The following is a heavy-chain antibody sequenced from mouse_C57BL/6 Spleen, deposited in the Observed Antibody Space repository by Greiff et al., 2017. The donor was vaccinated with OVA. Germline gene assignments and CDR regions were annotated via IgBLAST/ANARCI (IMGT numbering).Heavy chain of an antibody. CDR2: IYPGDGDT. D-gene: IGHD1-1*01. V-gene: IGHV1-82*01. CDR3: ARGYYGSSYGAMDY. CDR1: GYAFSSSW. J-gene: IGHJ4*01. Sequence: VQVVESGPELVKPGASVKISCKASGYAFSSSWMNWVKQRPGKGLEWIGRIYPGDGDTNYNGKFKGKATLNADKSSSTAYMQLSSLTSEDSAVYFFARGYYGSSYGAMDYWGQGTSVTVSS.